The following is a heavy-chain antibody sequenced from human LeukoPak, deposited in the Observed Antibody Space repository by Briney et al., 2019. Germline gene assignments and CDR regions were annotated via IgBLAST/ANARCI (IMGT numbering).Heavy chain of an antibody. CDR2: INHSGST. D-gene: IGHD3-22*01. J-gene: IGHJ4*02. CDR1: GGSFSGYY. V-gene: IGHV4-34*01. CDR3: ARRAGGRITMIRRYYVDY. Sequence: SETLSLTCAVYGGSFSGYYWSWIRQPPGKGREWIGEINHSGSTNYNPSLKSRVTISVDTSKNQFSLKLSSVTASDTAVYYCARRAGGRITMIRRYYVDYWGQGTLVTVSS.